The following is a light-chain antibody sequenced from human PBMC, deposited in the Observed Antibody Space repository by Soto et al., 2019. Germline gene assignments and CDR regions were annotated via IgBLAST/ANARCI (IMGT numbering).Light chain of an antibody. CDR2: ANN. CDR1: SSNIGAGYD. V-gene: IGLV1-40*01. CDR3: QSYDNSLNDSV. Sequence: QSVLTQPPSVSGAPGQRVTITFTGGSSNIGAGYDVHWYRQLPGTAPKLLIYANNNRPSGVPDRFSGSKSATSASLALTGLQAEDEADYYCQSYDNSLNDSVFGGGTKVTVL. J-gene: IGLJ2*01.